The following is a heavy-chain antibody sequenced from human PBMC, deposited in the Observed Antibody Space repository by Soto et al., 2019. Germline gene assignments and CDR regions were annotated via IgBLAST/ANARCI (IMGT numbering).Heavy chain of an antibody. J-gene: IGHJ6*02. D-gene: IGHD3-3*01. CDR2: IRSKANRYAT. Sequence: EVQLVESGGGLVQPGGSLTLSWAASGFTVSGSAMHWVRQASGKGLEWVGRIRSKANRYATAYAASVKGRFTISRDDSMNTAYLQMNSLNTDDTAVYYSTSQCDLYEFWSGESYDYYYGMYVWGQGTPFTFSS. CDR3: TSQCDLYEFWSGESYDYYYGMYV. V-gene: IGHV3-73*02. CDR1: GFTVSGSA.